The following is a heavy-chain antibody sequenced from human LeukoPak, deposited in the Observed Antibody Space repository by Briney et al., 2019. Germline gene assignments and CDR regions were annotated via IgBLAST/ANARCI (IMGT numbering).Heavy chain of an antibody. Sequence: PGGSLRLSCGAWGFTFYSYAMHWVRQAPGKGLEYVSAISSNGGSTYYANSVKGRFTISRDNSKNTLYLQVGSLRAEDMAVYYCAIGFPSPDNRACWGQGTLVTVSS. CDR3: AIGFPSPDNRAC. V-gene: IGHV3-64*01. CDR2: ISSNGGST. CDR1: GFTFYSYA. D-gene: IGHD5-24*01. J-gene: IGHJ4*02.